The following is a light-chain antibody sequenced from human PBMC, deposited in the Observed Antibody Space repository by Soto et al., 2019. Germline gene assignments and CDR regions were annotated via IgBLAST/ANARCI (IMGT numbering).Light chain of an antibody. CDR3: AACDDSLNGWV. CDR2: SNN. CDR1: SSNIGSNT. V-gene: IGLV1-44*01. Sequence: QSVLTQPPSASGTPGQRVTISCSGSSSNIGSNTVNWYQQLPGTAPKLLIYSNNQRPSGVPDRFSGSKSGTSASLAISGLVSEDEADYYCAACDDSLNGWVFGGGTKLTVL. J-gene: IGLJ3*02.